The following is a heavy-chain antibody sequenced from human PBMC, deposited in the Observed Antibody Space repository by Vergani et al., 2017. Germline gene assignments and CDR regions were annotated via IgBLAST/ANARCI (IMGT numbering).Heavy chain of an antibody. CDR3: ARGTVIAAAGTGAFDI. D-gene: IGHD6-13*01. Sequence: QVTLKESGPVLVKPTETLTLTCTVSGFSLSNARMGVSWIRQPPGKALEWLAHIFSNDEKSYSTSLKTRLTISKDTSKNQVVLTMTNMDPVDTATYYCARGTVIAAAGTGAFDIWGQGTMVTVSS. J-gene: IGHJ3*02. CDR2: IFSNDEK. CDR1: GFSLSNARMG. V-gene: IGHV2-26*01.